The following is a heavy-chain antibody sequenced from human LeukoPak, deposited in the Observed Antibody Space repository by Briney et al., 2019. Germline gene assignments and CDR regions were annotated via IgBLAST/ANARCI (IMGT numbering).Heavy chain of an antibody. J-gene: IGHJ4*02. CDR2: IYHSGTT. Sequence: SETLSLTCTVSDGSISSYYWSSIRQPPGKGLEWIGSIYHSGTTYYNPSLKSRVTISVDTSKNQFSLKLSSVTAADTAVYYCARPPDSSDYGAAFDFWGQGTLVTVSS. V-gene: IGHV4-59*08. D-gene: IGHD4-17*01. CDR1: DGSISSYY. CDR3: ARPPDSSDYGAAFDF.